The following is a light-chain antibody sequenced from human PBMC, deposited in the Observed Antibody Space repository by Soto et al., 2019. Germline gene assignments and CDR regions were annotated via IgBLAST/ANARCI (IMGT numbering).Light chain of an antibody. CDR1: SSDVGGYNF. CDR2: DVT. V-gene: IGLV2-14*01. Sequence: QSALTQPASVSGSPGQSITISCTGTSSDVGGYNFVSWYQQHPDKAPKLMIYDVTNRPSGVSNRFSGSKSGNPASLTISGLQAEDEPDYFCMSYTRMSTYIFGTGTKVTLL. J-gene: IGLJ1*01. CDR3: MSYTRMSTYI.